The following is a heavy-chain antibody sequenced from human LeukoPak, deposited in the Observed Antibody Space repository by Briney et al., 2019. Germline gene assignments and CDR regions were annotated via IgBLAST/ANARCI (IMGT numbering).Heavy chain of an antibody. D-gene: IGHD6-13*01. CDR3: ARNLIPEQLVLNF. J-gene: IGHJ4*02. CDR2: IYYTGST. V-gene: IGHV4-59*01. Sequence: SETLSLTCTVSGGSISNYYWNWIRQPPGKGLEWIGYIYYTGSTNYNPSLKSRVTLSVDTSKNQFSLNLKSVTPEDTAVYYCARNLIPEQLVLNFWGQGTLVTVSS. CDR1: GGSISNYY.